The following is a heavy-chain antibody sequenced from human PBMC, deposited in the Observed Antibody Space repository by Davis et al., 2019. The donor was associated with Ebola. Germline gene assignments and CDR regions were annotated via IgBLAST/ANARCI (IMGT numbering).Heavy chain of an antibody. D-gene: IGHD3-9*01. J-gene: IGHJ4*02. CDR2: ISGSGDNT. CDR3: ATLRYFDWLFPNGPDY. V-gene: IGHV3-23*01. Sequence: GESLKISCAASGHTFSTYSMNWVRQAPGKGLEWVSAISGSGDNTYYADSVKGRFTISRDNSKNTLYLQMDSLRAEDTAVYYCATLRYFDWLFPNGPDYWGQGTLVTVSS. CDR1: GHTFSTYS.